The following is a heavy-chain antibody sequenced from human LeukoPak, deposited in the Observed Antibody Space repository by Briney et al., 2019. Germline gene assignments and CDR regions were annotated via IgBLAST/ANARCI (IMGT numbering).Heavy chain of an antibody. V-gene: IGHV1-18*01. J-gene: IGHJ6*03. CDR2: ISAYNGNT. D-gene: IGHD5-18*01. CDR1: GYSFTSYG. Sequence: ASVKVSCKASGYSFTSYGISWVRQAPGQGLEWMGWISAYNGNTNYAQKLQGRVTMTTDTSTSTAYMELRSLRSDDTAVYYCARRKGGLWLTYYYYYYMDVWGKGTTVTVSS. CDR3: ARRKGGLWLTYYYYYYMDV.